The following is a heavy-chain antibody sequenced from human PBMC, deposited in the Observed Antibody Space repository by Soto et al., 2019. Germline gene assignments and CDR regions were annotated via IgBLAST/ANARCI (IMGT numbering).Heavy chain of an antibody. CDR2: ISASGGIT. V-gene: IGHV3-23*01. J-gene: IGHJ3*01. CDR3: AKDRNGDYVGGFEF. CDR1: GFPFRNYV. Sequence: EVQLLESGGDLVQPGGSLRLSCAVSGFPFRNYVMSWVRQAPGKGLDWVSGISASGGITYDADSVKGRFTISRDHSKNTLSLQRNSLRVDDTAVYYCAKDRNGDYVGGFEFWGQGTMVTVSS. D-gene: IGHD4-17*01.